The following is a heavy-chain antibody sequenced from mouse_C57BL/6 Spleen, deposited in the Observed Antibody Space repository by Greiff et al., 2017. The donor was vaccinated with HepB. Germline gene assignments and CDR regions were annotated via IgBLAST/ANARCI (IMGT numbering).Heavy chain of an antibody. J-gene: IGHJ1*03. CDR1: GYTFTDYE. Sequence: VQLKESGAELVRPGASVTLSCKASGYTFTDYEMHWVKQTPVHGLEWIGAIDPETGGTAYNQKFKGKAILTADKSSSTAYMELRSLTSEDSAVYYCTSITTVVAPRGYFDVWGTGTTVTVSS. CDR2: IDPETGGT. V-gene: IGHV1-15*01. D-gene: IGHD1-1*01. CDR3: TSITTVVAPRGYFDV.